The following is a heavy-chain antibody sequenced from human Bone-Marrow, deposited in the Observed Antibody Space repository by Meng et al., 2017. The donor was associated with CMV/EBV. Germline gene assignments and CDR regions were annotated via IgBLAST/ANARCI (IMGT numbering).Heavy chain of an antibody. CDR1: GFTFSSYA. J-gene: IGHJ4*02. CDR3: ARDLTISDY. D-gene: IGHD4/OR15-4a*01. CDR2: ISSSSSYI. Sequence: GESLKISCAASGFTFSSYAMSWVRQAPGKGLEWVSSISSSSSYIYYADSVKGRFTISRENAKNSLYLQINSLRAEDTAVYYCARDLTISDYWGQGTLVTVSS. V-gene: IGHV3-21*01.